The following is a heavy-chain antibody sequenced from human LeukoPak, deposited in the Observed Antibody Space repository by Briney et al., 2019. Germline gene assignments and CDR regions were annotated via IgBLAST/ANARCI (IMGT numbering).Heavy chain of an antibody. D-gene: IGHD3-10*01. V-gene: IGHV4-38-2*02. J-gene: IGHJ6*03. CDR1: GGSISNYY. CDR2: IYHSGST. CDR3: ARDRKGSGSYYYYYYMDV. Sequence: PSETLSLTCTVSGGSISNYYWTWIRQPPGKGLEWIGSIYHSGSTYYNPSLKSRVTISVDTSKNQFSLKLSSVTAADTAVYYCARDRKGSGSYYYYYYMDVWGKGTTVTVSS.